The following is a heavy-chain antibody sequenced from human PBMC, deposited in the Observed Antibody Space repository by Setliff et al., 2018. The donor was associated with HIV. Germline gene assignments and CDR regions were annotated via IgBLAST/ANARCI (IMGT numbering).Heavy chain of an antibody. D-gene: IGHD6-19*01. Sequence: NPSETLSLTCSVSGGSVNTNRYYWVWIRQPPGKGLEWIGSIYYSGSTYYNPSLKSRVTTSVDTSKNQFSLKLSSVTAADTAVYYCARGPVAGTGNWGQGTLVTAPQ. V-gene: IGHV4-39*01. CDR2: IYYSGST. CDR1: GGSVNTNRYY. CDR3: ARGPVAGTGN. J-gene: IGHJ4*02.